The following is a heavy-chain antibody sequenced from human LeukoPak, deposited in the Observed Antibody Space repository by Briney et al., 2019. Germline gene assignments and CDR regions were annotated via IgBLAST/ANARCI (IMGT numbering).Heavy chain of an antibody. D-gene: IGHD4-23*01. V-gene: IGHV3-74*01. Sequence: GGSLRLSCAASGFTFSSNWMHWVRQAPGKGLVWVSRINEDGSTTNYADSVKGRSTIFRDNAKNTLYLQMNSLRAEDTAVYYCVRDTLRWPKDYWGQGTLVTVSS. J-gene: IGHJ4*02. CDR2: INEDGSTT. CDR1: GFTFSSNW. CDR3: VRDTLRWPKDY.